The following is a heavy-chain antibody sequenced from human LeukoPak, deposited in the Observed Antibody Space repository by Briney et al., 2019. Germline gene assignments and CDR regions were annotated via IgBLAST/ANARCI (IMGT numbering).Heavy chain of an antibody. CDR2: IYYSGST. V-gene: IGHV4-39*01. Sequence: SETLSLTCTVSGGSISSSSYYWGWIRQPPGKGLEWIGGIYYSGSTYYNPSLKSRVTISVDTSKNQFSLKLSSVTAADTAVYYCARQFLDYYDSSALGYWGQGTLVTVSS. CDR3: ARQFLDYYDSSALGY. J-gene: IGHJ4*02. D-gene: IGHD3-22*01. CDR1: GGSISSSSYY.